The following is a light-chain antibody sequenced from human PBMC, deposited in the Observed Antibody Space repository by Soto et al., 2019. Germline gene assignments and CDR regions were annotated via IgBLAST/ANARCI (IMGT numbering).Light chain of an antibody. CDR1: QSISSW. V-gene: IGKV1-5*03. Sequence: DIQMTQSPSTLSASVGDRVTITCRASQSISSWLAWYQQKPGKAPKLLIYKASSLESGVPSRFSGSGSGTEFTLTISSLQPDDFAVYYCQQRSNWPALTFGGGPRWIS. CDR3: QQRSNWPALT. J-gene: IGKJ4*01. CDR2: KAS.